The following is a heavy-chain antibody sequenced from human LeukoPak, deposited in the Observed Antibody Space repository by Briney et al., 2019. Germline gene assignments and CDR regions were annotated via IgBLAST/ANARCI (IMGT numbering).Heavy chain of an antibody. CDR1: GFTFSSYG. CDR2: IRYDGSNK. Sequence: PGGSLRLSCAASGFTFSSYGMHWVRQAPGKGLEWVAFIRYDGSNKYYADSVKGRFTISRDNSKNTLDLQMNSRRAEDTAVYYCAKEGEPAMVTIDYWGQGTLVTVSS. D-gene: IGHD5-18*01. V-gene: IGHV3-30*02. CDR3: AKEGEPAMVTIDY. J-gene: IGHJ4*02.